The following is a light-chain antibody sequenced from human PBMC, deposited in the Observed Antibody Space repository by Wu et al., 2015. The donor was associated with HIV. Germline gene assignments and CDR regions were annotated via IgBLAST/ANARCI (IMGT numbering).Light chain of an antibody. CDR1: QSVASF. V-gene: IGKV3-11*01. Sequence: EIVLTQFPATLSLSPGERATLSCRASQSVASFLAWYQQKPGQAPRLLIYDASNRATGIPARFSGSGSGTDFTLTISSLEPEDSAIYYCQQHRNWPLTFGQGTRLDIK. CDR3: QQHRNWPLT. CDR2: DAS. J-gene: IGKJ5*01.